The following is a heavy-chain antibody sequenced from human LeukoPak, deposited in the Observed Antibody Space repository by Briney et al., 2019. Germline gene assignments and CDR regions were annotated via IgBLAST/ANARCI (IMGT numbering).Heavy chain of an antibody. CDR1: GGTFSSYA. V-gene: IGHV1-69*04. CDR2: IIPILGIA. J-gene: IGHJ1*01. CDR3: ARDLGDYYDSSGYLPPAEYFQH. Sequence: SVKVSCKASGGTFSSYAISWVRQAPGQGLEWMRRIIPILGIANYAQKFQGRVTITADKSTSTAYMELSSLRSEDTAVYYCARDLGDYYDSSGYLPPAEYFQHWGQGTLVTVSS. D-gene: IGHD3-22*01.